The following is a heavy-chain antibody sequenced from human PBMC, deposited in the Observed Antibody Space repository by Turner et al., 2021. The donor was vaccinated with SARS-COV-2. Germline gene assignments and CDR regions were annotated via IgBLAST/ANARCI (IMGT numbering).Heavy chain of an antibody. Sequence: VLPVESGGGMVKPGGSLRLSCPASGFHFSSYSMNWVRQATEKGLERVAAINSGSSNIYYADSLKCRVTISRDNTKMSLFLQMNSLRVEDTAVDYCTRSRDYYGSGTYYKYDYWGQGTLVTVSS. CDR1: GFHFSSYS. V-gene: IGHV3-21*02. CDR2: INSGSSNI. CDR3: TRSRDYYGSGTYYKYDY. J-gene: IGHJ4*02. D-gene: IGHD3-10*01.